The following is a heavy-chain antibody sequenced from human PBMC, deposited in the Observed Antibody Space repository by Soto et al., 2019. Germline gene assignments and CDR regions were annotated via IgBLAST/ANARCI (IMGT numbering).Heavy chain of an antibody. CDR1: GGSISSYY. Sequence: SETLSLTCTVSGGSISSYYWSWIRQPPGKGLEWIGYIYYSGSTNYNPSLKRRVTIAVDTSKNQFSLTLRSLTAADTPVYYCARSLLSGYSYGYRYHWLDPWGQGTLVTVSS. CDR2: IYYSGST. D-gene: IGHD5-18*01. CDR3: ARSLLSGYSYGYRYHWLDP. V-gene: IGHV4-59*01. J-gene: IGHJ5*02.